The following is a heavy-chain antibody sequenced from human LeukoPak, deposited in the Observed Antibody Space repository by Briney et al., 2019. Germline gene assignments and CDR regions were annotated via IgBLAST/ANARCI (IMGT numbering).Heavy chain of an antibody. CDR2: IIPIFGTA. J-gene: IGHJ5*02. CDR1: GGTFSSYA. CDR3: AGAHCRGGSCYPPSWFDP. D-gene: IGHD2-15*01. Sequence: SVKVSCKASGGTFSSYAISWVRQAPGQGLEWMGGIIPIFGTANYAQKFQGRVTITTDESTSTAYMELSSLRSEDTAVYYCAGAHCRGGSCYPPSWFDPWGQGTLVTVSS. V-gene: IGHV1-69*05.